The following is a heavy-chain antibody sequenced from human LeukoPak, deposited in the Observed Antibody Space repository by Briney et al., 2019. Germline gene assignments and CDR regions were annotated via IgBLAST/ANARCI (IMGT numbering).Heavy chain of an antibody. CDR3: ARAYNWNDPYFDY. CDR2: IYSGGST. J-gene: IGHJ4*02. D-gene: IGHD1-1*01. V-gene: IGHV3-53*01. CDR1: GFTVSSNY. Sequence: PGGSLRLSCAASGFTVSSNYMSWVRQAPGKGLEWVSVIYSGGSTYYADSVKGRFTISRDNSKNTLYLQMNSLRAEDTAVYYCARAYNWNDPYFDYWGQGTLVTVSS.